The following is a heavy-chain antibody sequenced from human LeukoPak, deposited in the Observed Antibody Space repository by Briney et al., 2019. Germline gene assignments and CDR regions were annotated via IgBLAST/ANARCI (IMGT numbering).Heavy chain of an antibody. CDR2: IRSKANSYAT. J-gene: IGHJ4*02. V-gene: IGHV3-73*01. D-gene: IGHD3-3*01. CDR1: GFTFSGSA. CDR3: TRWITYYDFWSAPRVFDY. Sequence: GGSLRLSCAASGFTFSGSAMHWVRQASGKGLEWVGRIRSKANSYATAYAASVKGRFTISRDDSKNTAYLQMNSLKTEDTAVYYCTRWITYYDFWSAPRVFDYWGQGTLVTVSS.